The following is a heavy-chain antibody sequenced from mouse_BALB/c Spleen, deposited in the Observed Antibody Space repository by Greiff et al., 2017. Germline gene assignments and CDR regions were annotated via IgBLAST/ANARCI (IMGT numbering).Heavy chain of an antibody. CDR1: GFTFSDYY. D-gene: IGHD1-1*02. J-gene: IGHJ2*01. Sequence: EVKLVESGGGLVKPGGSLKLSCAASGFTFSDYYMYWVRQTPEKRLEWVATISDGGSYTYYPDSVKGRFTISRDNAKNNLYLQMSRLKSEDTAMYYCARGGPRDYFDYWGQGTTLTVSS. CDR3: ARGGPRDYFDY. CDR2: ISDGGSYT. V-gene: IGHV5-4*02.